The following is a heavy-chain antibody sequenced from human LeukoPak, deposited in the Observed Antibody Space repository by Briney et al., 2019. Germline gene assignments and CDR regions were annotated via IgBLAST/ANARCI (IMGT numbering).Heavy chain of an antibody. CDR2: IYNSENT. J-gene: IGHJ2*01. D-gene: IGHD3-10*01. CDR1: GGSVSSYY. CDR3: ARHITGSGSAFDH. Sequence: PSETLSLTCTVSGGSVSSYYWSWLRQPPGKGLEWIGYIYNSENTNYNPSLKSRVTISVGPSRNQFSLQLSSVTAADTAVYYCARHITGSGSAFDHWGRGTLVTVSS. V-gene: IGHV4-59*08.